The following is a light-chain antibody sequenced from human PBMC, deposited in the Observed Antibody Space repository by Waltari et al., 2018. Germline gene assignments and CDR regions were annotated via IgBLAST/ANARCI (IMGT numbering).Light chain of an antibody. Sequence: DIQLTQSPSFLSASVGDRVTIACRASQGISRSLAWYQQKPGKAPKLLIYAASTLQSGVPSRFSGDGSGTEFTLTISSLQPEDSATYYCQQLNSYPRTFGHGTKLEIK. CDR3: QQLNSYPRT. CDR2: AAS. J-gene: IGKJ2*01. CDR1: QGISRS. V-gene: IGKV1-9*01.